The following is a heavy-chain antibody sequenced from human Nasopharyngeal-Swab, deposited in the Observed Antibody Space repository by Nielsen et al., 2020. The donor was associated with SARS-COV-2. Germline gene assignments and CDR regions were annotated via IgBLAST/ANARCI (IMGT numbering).Heavy chain of an antibody. V-gene: IGHV3-48*04. CDR2: ISSSSSTI. D-gene: IGHD3-22*01. J-gene: IGHJ4*02. CDR3: ARDRASYDSSGYYRLTG. CDR1: GFTFDDYG. Sequence: GESLKISCAASGFTFDDYGMSWVRQAPGKGLEWVSYISSSSSTIYYADSVKGRFTISRDNAKNSLYLQMNSLRAEDTAVYYCARDRASYDSSGYYRLTGWGQGTLVTVSS.